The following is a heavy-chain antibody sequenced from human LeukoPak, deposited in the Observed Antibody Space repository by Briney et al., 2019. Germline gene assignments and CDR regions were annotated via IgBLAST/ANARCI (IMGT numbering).Heavy chain of an antibody. CDR3: ARDFANYYDSSGYYGDFQH. V-gene: IGHV3-48*04. J-gene: IGHJ1*01. CDR1: GFTFSSYS. Sequence: SGGSLRLSCAASGFTFSSYSMNWVRQAPGKGLEWVSYISSSSSTIYYADSVKGRFTISRDNAKNSLYLQMNSLRAEDTAVYYCARDFANYYDSSGYYGDFQHWGQGTLVTVSS. D-gene: IGHD3-22*01. CDR2: ISSSSSTI.